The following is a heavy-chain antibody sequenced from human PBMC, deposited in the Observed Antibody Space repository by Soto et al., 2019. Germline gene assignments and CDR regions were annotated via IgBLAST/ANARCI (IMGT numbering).Heavy chain of an antibody. CDR3: AWGVADHYENGMDV. CDR2: MNRAATSP. D-gene: IGHD3-10*01. CDR1: GFILSSYP. J-gene: IGHJ6*02. V-gene: IGHV3-23*05. Sequence: LSESGVDLLQPGGSLTLSCAASGFILSSYPMTWVRQAPGRGLGWVSSMNRAATSPSYADAVKGRFTTSRDVSQNTLFPHINTLRPEDTAVYFCAWGVADHYENGMDVWGQGTTVIVAS.